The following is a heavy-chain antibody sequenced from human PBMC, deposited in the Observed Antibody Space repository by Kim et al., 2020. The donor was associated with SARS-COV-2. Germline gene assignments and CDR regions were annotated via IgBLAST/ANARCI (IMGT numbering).Heavy chain of an antibody. D-gene: IGHD5-12*01. CDR3: TRGATVATSYYYGMDV. Sequence: GGSLRLSCSASGFTFSDHYMDWVRQAPGKGLEWVGRVSTKAKSYTTEYAASVKGRFTVSRDDSTKSLYLQMNSLKNEDTAVYYCTRGATVATSYYYGMDVWGQGTTVTVSS. CDR2: VSTKAKSYTT. CDR1: GFTFSDHY. J-gene: IGHJ6*02. V-gene: IGHV3-72*01.